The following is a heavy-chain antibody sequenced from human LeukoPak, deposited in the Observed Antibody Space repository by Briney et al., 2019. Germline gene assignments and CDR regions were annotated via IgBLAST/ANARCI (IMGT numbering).Heavy chain of an antibody. V-gene: IGHV3-21*01. D-gene: IGHD1-26*01. CDR3: ARVCSGSHCGY. CDR2: ISSSSSYI. J-gene: IGHJ4*02. Sequence: GGSLRLSCAASGFTFSSYSMNWVRQAPGKGLEWVSSISSSSSYIYYADSVKGRYAISRDNAKNSLYLQMNSLRAEDTAVYYCARVCSGSHCGYWGQGTLVTVSS. CDR1: GFTFSSYS.